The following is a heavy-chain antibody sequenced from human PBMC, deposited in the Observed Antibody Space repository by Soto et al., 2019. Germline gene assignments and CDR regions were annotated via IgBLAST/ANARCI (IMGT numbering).Heavy chain of an antibody. D-gene: IGHD2-2*01. CDR1: GFTFSSYA. Sequence: GGSLRLSCAASGFTFSSYAMHWVRQAPSKGLEWVAVISYDGSDKYYAASVKGRFTISRDNSKNTLYLQMNSLRAEDTAVYYCARVFTYHCSSTTCYGSLDYWGQGTLVTVSS. J-gene: IGHJ4*02. CDR2: ISYDGSDK. V-gene: IGHV3-30-3*01. CDR3: ARVFTYHCSSTTCYGSLDY.